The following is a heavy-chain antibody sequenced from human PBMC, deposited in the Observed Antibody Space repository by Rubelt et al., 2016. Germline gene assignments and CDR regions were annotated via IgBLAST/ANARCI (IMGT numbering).Heavy chain of an antibody. Sequence: GQGLEWMGWINPNSGGTNYARKFQSRVTMTRDTSISTAYMELSRLRSDDTAVYYCARVDSTSWAFDYWGQGTLVTVSS. J-gene: IGHJ4*02. CDR3: ARVDSTSWAFDY. D-gene: IGHD2-2*01. CDR2: INPNSGGT. V-gene: IGHV1-2*02.